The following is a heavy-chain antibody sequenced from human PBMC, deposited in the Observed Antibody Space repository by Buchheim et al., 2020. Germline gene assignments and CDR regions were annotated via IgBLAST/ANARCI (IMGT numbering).Heavy chain of an antibody. D-gene: IGHD1-1*01. CDR1: GDSMNRYY. J-gene: IGHJ4*02. Sequence: QMQLQESGPGLVKPSETLSLMCSVSGDSMNRYYWSWIRQPPGKGLEWLGYIFYSGSTYYNPSLKSRLTISMDMSKNQFSLGLRSVTAADTAVYYCARGDNWFRGDHAIHYWGQGIL. V-gene: IGHV4-59*01. CDR2: IFYSGST. CDR3: ARGDNWFRGDHAIHY.